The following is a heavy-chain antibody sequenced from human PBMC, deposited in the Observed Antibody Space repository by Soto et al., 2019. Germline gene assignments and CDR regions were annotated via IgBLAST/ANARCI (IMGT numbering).Heavy chain of an antibody. V-gene: IGHV3-21*01. CDR2: ISSSSSYI. Sequence: VGSLRLSCASSVFTFSSYSMNCVRQAPGKGLEWVSSISSSSSYIYYADSVKGRFTIYRDNAKNSLYLQMNSLRAEDTAVYYCASTSPNMVRGVYDYWGQGTPVTVSX. J-gene: IGHJ4*02. CDR1: VFTFSSYS. CDR3: ASTSPNMVRGVYDY. D-gene: IGHD3-10*01.